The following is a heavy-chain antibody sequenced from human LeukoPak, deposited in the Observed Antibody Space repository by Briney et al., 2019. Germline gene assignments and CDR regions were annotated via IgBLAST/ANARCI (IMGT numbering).Heavy chain of an antibody. J-gene: IGHJ4*02. V-gene: IGHV3-30-3*01. CDR2: ISYDGSNY. CDR3: AKESQLSYSGTFYIDY. CDR1: GFTFSSYA. D-gene: IGHD1-26*01. Sequence: PGGSLRLSCAASGFTFSSYAMHWVRQAPGKELEWVAVISYDGSNYYYADSMKGRFTISRDNSKNTLYLQMNSLRAEGTSVYYCAKESQLSYSGTFYIDYWGQGTLVTVSS.